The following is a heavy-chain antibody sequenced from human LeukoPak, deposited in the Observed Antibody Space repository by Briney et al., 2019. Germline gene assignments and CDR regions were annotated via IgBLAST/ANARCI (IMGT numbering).Heavy chain of an antibody. Sequence: GGSLRLYCAVSGITLSNYGMSWVRQAPGKGLEWVAGISDSGGRTNYADSVKGRFTISRDNPKNTLYLQMNSLRAEDTAVYFCAKRGVVIRVILVGFHKEAYYFDSWGQGALVTVSS. D-gene: IGHD3-22*01. CDR3: AKRGVVIRVILVGFHKEAYYFDS. J-gene: IGHJ4*02. CDR1: GITLSNYG. CDR2: ISDSGGRT. V-gene: IGHV3-23*01.